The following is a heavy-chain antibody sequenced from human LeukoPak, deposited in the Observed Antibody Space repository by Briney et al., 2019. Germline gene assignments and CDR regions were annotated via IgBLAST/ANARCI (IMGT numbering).Heavy chain of an antibody. J-gene: IGHJ4*02. CDR3: ATPLDYYDRSDSHQGGD. CDR2: IKHDGSEK. Sequence: TGGSLRLSCAASGFTFSRHWMTWVRQAPGKGLEWVANIKHDGSEKNYVDSVKGRFTISRDNAKNSLYLQMNSLRAEDTAVYYCATPLDYYDRSDSHQGGDWGQGTQVTVSS. V-gene: IGHV3-7*03. D-gene: IGHD3-22*01. CDR1: GFTFSRHW.